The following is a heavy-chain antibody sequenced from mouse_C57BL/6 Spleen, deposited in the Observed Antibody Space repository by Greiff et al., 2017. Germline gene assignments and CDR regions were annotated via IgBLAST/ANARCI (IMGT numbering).Heavy chain of an antibody. CDR2: INPNNGGT. CDR1: GYTFTDYY. V-gene: IGHV1-26*01. CDR3: ARPSSV. J-gene: IGHJ1*03. Sequence: EVQLQQSGPELVKPGASVKISCKASGYTFTDYYMNWVKQSHGKSLEWIGDINPNNGGTSYNQKFKGKATLTVDKSSSTAYMELRSLTSEDSAVYYCARPSSVWGTGTTVTVSS.